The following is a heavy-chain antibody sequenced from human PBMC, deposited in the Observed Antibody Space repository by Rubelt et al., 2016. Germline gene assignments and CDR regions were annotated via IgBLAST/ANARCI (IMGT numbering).Heavy chain of an antibody. J-gene: IGHJ4*02. Sequence: QVQLVQSGAEVKKPGASVKVSCKASGYTFTSYAMHWVRQAPGQRLEWMGWINAGNGNTKYSQKFQGRVTITRDTSASTAYMELSSLRSEDTAVYYCATDGSIAAGLDYWGQGTLVTVSS. CDR2: INAGNGNT. V-gene: IGHV1-3*01. CDR3: ATDGSIAAGLDY. CDR1: GYTFTSYA. D-gene: IGHD6-13*01.